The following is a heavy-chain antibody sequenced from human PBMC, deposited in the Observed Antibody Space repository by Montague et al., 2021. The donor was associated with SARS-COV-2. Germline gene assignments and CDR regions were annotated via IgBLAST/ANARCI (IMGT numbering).Heavy chain of an antibody. CDR3: ARTHHDILAGYYIAFDY. J-gene: IGHJ4*02. CDR2: IDWDDDK. D-gene: IGHD3-9*01. Sequence: PALVKPTQTLTLTCTFSGFSLSTSGMCVSWIRQPPGKALEWLAHIDWDDDKYYSTSLKTRLTISKDTSKIQVVLTMINMDPVDTATYYCARTHHDILAGYYIAFDYWGQGTLVTVSS. V-gene: IGHV2-70*01. CDR1: GFSLSTSGMC.